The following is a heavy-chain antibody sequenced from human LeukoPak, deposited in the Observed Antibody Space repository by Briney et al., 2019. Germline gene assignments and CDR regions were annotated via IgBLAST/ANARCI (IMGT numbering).Heavy chain of an antibody. V-gene: IGHV1-2*06. D-gene: IGHD6-13*01. CDR2: INPNSGGT. CDR3: AAIPGYSSSWYVY. J-gene: IGHJ4*02. Sequence: GASVKVSCKASGYTFTGYYMHWVRQAPGQGLEWMGRINPNSGGTNYAQKFQGRVTMTRDTSISTAYMELSRLRSDDTAVYYCAAIPGYSSSWYVYWGQGTLVPVSS. CDR1: GYTFTGYY.